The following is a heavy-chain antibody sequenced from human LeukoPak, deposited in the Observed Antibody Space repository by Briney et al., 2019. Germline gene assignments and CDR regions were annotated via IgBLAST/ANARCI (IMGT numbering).Heavy chain of an antibody. CDR1: GFTFSSYE. D-gene: IGHD3-22*01. CDR2: IRSSGSTI. J-gene: IGHJ4*02. CDR3: ARRPYYYDSLDY. V-gene: IGHV3-48*03. Sequence: GGSLRLSCAASGFTFSSYEMNWVRQVPGKGLEWVSYIRSSGSTIYYADSVKGRFTISRDNAKNSLYLQMNSLRAEDTAVYYCARRPYYYDSLDYWGQGTLVTVSS.